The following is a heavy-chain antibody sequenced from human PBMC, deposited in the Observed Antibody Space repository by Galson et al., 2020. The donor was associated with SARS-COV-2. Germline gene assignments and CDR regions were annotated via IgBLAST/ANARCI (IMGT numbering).Heavy chain of an antibody. J-gene: IGHJ6*02. V-gene: IGHV3-9*01. CDR1: GFTFDDYA. D-gene: IGHD5-12*01. Sequence: TGGSLRLYCAASGFTFDDYAMHWVRQAPGKGLEWVSGISWNSGSIGYADSVKGQFTISRDNAKNSLYLQMNSLRAEDTALYYCAKSIAGVAKGMDVWGQGTTVTVSS. CDR3: AKSIAGVAKGMDV. CDR2: ISWNSGSI.